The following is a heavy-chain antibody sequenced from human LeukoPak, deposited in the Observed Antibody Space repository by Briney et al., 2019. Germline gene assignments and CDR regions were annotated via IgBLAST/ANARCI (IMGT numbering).Heavy chain of an antibody. CDR1: GFTFSSYS. J-gene: IGHJ6*03. V-gene: IGHV3-21*01. D-gene: IGHD2-21*02. CDR2: ISSSSSYI. Sequence: GGSLRLSCAASGFTFSSYSMNWVRQAPGKGLEWVSSISSSSSYIYYADSVKGRFTISRDNAKNSLYLQMNSLRAEDTAVYYCARDSVYCGGDCLYYYYMDVWGKETTVTVSS. CDR3: ARDSVYCGGDCLYYYYMDV.